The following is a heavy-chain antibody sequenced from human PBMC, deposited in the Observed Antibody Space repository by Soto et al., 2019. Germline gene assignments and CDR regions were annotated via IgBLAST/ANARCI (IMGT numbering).Heavy chain of an antibody. J-gene: IGHJ6*02. V-gene: IGHV3-48*01. CDR3: ARGYGSGSQYYYYGMDV. Sequence: GGSLRLSCAASGFTFSSYSMNWVRQAPGKGLEWVSYISSSSSTIYYADSVKGRFTISRDNAKNSLYLQMNSLRAEDTAVYYCARGYGSGSQYYYYGMDVWGQGTTVTVSS. CDR1: GFTFSSYS. CDR2: ISSSSSTI. D-gene: IGHD3-10*01.